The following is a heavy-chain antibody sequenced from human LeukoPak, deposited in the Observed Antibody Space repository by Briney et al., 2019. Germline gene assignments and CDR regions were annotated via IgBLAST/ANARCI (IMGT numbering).Heavy chain of an antibody. CDR1: GFTFSSYS. J-gene: IGHJ3*02. CDR2: ISSSSSYI. Sequence: GGSLRLPCAASGFTFSSYSMNWVRQAPGKGLEWVSSISSSSSYIYYADSVKGRFTISRDNAKNSLYLQMNSLRAEDTAVYYCARALRRQQLVYRALDIWGQGTMVTVSS. D-gene: IGHD6-13*01. CDR3: ARALRRQQLVYRALDI. V-gene: IGHV3-21*01.